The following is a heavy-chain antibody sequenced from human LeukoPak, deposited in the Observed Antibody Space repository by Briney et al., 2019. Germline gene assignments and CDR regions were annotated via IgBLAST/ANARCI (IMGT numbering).Heavy chain of an antibody. CDR3: ARDSGMATINYFQH. CDR2: IIPIFGTA. D-gene: IGHD5-24*01. J-gene: IGHJ1*01. CDR1: GGTFSSYA. V-gene: IGHV1-69*13. Sequence: SVKVSCTASGGTFSSYAISWVRQAPGQGLEWMGGIIPIFGTANYAQKFQGRVTITADESTSTAYMELSSLRSEDTAVCYCARDSGMATINYFQHWGQGTLVTVSS.